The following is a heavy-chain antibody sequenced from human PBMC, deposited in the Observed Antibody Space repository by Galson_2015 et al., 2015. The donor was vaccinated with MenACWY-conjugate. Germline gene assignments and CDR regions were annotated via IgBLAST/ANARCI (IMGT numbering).Heavy chain of an antibody. CDR1: GFAFRCYA. CDR2: ISYDGTNK. Sequence: SLRLSCAAAGFAFRCYAMKWVRQAPGKGLEWVAIISYDGTNKYYGDSVKRRFTIFRDNSTNTLYLQMNSLRAEDTAVSYCTRERTTCYFDYWGQGTLVTVSP. V-gene: IGHV3-33*05. CDR3: TRERTTCYFDY. D-gene: IGHD1-7*01. J-gene: IGHJ4*02.